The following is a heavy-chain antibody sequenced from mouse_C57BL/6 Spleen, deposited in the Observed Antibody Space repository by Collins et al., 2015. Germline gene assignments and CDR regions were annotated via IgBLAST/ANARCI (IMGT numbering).Heavy chain of an antibody. V-gene: IGHV1-15*01. CDR2: IDPETGGT. J-gene: IGHJ3*01. Sequence: QVQLQQSGAELVRPGASVTLSCKTSGYTFTDYEVHWVKQTPVHGLEWIGAIDPETGGTAYNQKFKGKAILTADKSSSTAYMQLSSLTSEDSAVYYCAIYYYGGSFFAYWGQGTLVTVSA. CDR1: GYTFTDYE. D-gene: IGHD1-1*01. CDR3: AIYYYGGSFFAY.